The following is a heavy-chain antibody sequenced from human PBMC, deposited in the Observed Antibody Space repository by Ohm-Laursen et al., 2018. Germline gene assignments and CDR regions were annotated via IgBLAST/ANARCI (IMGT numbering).Heavy chain of an antibody. V-gene: IGHV4-39*01. CDR2: IYYSGST. CDR1: GGSVSSGSYY. Sequence: GTLSLTCTVSGGSVSSGSYYWGWIRQPPGKGLEWIGSIYYSGSTYYNPSLKSRVTISVDTSKNQFSLKLSSVTAADTAVYYCARQYYYDSSGDYFDYWGQGTLVTVSS. J-gene: IGHJ4*02. D-gene: IGHD3-22*01. CDR3: ARQYYYDSSGDYFDY.